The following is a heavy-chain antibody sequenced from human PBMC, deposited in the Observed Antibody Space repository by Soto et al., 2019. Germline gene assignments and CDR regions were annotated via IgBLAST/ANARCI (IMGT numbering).Heavy chain of an antibody. CDR3: ARVCVGDRQLWNFDY. Sequence: QVQLVQSGAEVKKPGASVKVSCKASGYTFTSYGISWVRQAPGQGLEWMGWISAYKGNTNYAQKLQGRVTMTTDPSTSIPYMELRSLRSDDTAVYYCARVCVGDRQLWNFDYWGQGTVVTVSS. D-gene: IGHD5-18*01. CDR1: GYTFTSYG. J-gene: IGHJ4*02. V-gene: IGHV1-18*01. CDR2: ISAYKGNT.